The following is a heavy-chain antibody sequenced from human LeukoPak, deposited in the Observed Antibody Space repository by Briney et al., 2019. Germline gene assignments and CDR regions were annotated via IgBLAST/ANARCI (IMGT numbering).Heavy chain of an antibody. Sequence: GGSLRLSCAASGFTFSSYCMNWVRQAPGKGLEWVSSISSSSSYIYYADSVKGRFTISRDNSKNTLYLQMNSLRAEDTAVYYCARVRGIANWFDPWGQGTLVTVSS. D-gene: IGHD6-13*01. CDR3: ARVRGIANWFDP. CDR2: ISSSSSYI. V-gene: IGHV3-21*01. CDR1: GFTFSSYC. J-gene: IGHJ5*02.